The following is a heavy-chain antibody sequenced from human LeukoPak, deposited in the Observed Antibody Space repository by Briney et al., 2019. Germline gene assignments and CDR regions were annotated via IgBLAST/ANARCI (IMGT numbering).Heavy chain of an antibody. J-gene: IGHJ4*02. D-gene: IGHD6-19*01. V-gene: IGHV4-38-2*02. CDR2: IFHTGSA. CDR3: VREREKQWLF. CDR1: GYSISSGYY. Sequence: PSETLSLTCNVSGYSISSGYYWGWIRQPPGKGLEYIGSIFHTGSADYNPSLKSRVTLSVDTSKNQFSLKLNSVTAADTAVYYCVREREKQWLFWGQGTLVPVSS.